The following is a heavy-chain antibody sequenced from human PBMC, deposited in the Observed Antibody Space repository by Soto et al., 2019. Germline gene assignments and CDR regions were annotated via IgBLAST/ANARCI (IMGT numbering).Heavy chain of an antibody. CDR3: ARDSGDGYNRPYHFDY. V-gene: IGHV1-18*04. CDR1: GYTFTSYG. J-gene: IGHJ4*02. CDR2: ISAYNGNT. Sequence: GASVKVSCKASGYTFTSYGISWVRQAPGQGLEWMGWISAYNGNTNYAQKLQGRVTMTTDTSTSTAYMELRSLRSDDTAVYYCARDSGDGYNRPYHFDYWGQGTLVTVYS. D-gene: IGHD5-12*01.